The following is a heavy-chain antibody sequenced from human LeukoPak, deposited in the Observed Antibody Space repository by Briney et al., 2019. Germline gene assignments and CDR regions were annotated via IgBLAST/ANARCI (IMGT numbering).Heavy chain of an antibody. CDR3: ARGSWRYCSSTSCYKEFDY. V-gene: IGHV3-30-3*01. CDR1: GFTFSSYA. J-gene: IGHJ4*02. D-gene: IGHD2-2*02. Sequence: PGGSLRLSCAASGFTFSSYAMPWVRQAPGKGLEWVAVISYDGSNKYYADSVKGRFTISRDNSKNTLYLQMNSLRAEDTAVYYCARGSWRYCSSTSCYKEFDYWGQGTLVTVSS. CDR2: ISYDGSNK.